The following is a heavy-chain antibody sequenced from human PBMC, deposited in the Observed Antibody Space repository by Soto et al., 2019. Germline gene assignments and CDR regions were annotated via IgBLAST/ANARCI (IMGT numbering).Heavy chain of an antibody. CDR1: GFTFNSYA. CDR3: ADGGEWSFNFEY. Sequence: GGSLRLSCAASGFTFNSYAMNWVRQAPGKGLEWVTTINGGSTPYYADSVKGRFTISRDNSKNTLYLQMNNLRVEDKAIYYCADGGEWSFNFEYWGRGTLVTVSS. J-gene: IGHJ4*02. CDR2: INGGSTP. V-gene: IGHV3-23*01. D-gene: IGHD3-3*01.